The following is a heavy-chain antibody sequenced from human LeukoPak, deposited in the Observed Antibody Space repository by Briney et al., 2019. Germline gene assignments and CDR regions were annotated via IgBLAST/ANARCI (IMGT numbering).Heavy chain of an antibody. D-gene: IGHD2/OR15-2a*01. CDR2: LYSDGST. V-gene: IGHV3-53*01. CDR3: AGDSSSFPNYFDY. Sequence: GGSLRLSCVASGFSVSSNYMSWVRQAPGKGLEWVSLLYSDGSTFYADSVKGRFTISRDNSKNTLYLQMNRLRAEDTAVYYCAGDSSSFPNYFDYWGQGTLVTVSS. J-gene: IGHJ4*02. CDR1: GFSVSSNY.